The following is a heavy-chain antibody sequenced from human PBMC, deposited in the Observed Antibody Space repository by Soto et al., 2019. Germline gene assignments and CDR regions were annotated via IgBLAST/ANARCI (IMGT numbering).Heavy chain of an antibody. Sequence: QVQLVESGGGVVQPGRSLRLSCAASGFTFSSYGMHWVRQAPGKGLEWVAVISYDGSNKYYADSVKGRFTISRDNSKNTLYLQMNSLRAEDTAVYYCAKDSREQEQLAPHYYYYYGMDVWGQGTTVTVSS. CDR1: GFTFSSYG. CDR2: ISYDGSNK. D-gene: IGHD6-13*01. CDR3: AKDSREQEQLAPHYYYYYGMDV. J-gene: IGHJ6*02. V-gene: IGHV3-30*18.